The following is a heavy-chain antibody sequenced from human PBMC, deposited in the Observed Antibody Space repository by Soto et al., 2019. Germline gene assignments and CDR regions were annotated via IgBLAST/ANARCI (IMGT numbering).Heavy chain of an antibody. CDR2: ISAYNGNT. CDR3: ARRLDFWSGSPGYYYYGMDV. CDR1: GYTFTSYG. J-gene: IGHJ6*02. Sequence: ASVKVSCKASGYTFTSYGISWVRQAPGQGLEWMGWISAYNGNTNYAQKLQGRVTMTTDTSTSTAYMELRSLRSDDTAVYYCARRLDFWSGSPGYYYYGMDVWGQGTTVTVSS. V-gene: IGHV1-18*04. D-gene: IGHD3-3*01.